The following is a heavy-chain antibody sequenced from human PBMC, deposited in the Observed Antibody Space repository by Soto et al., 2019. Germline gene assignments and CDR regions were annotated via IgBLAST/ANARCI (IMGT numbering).Heavy chain of an antibody. V-gene: IGHV1-18*01. CDR3: ARGDIVVVVAASKVDDAFDI. J-gene: IGHJ3*02. D-gene: IGHD2-15*01. Sequence: ASVKVSCKASGYTFTSYGISWVRQAPGQGLEWMGWISAYNGNTNYAQKLQGRVTMTTDTSTSTAYTELRSLRSDDTAVYYCARGDIVVVVAASKVDDAFDIWGQGTMVTVSS. CDR2: ISAYNGNT. CDR1: GYTFTSYG.